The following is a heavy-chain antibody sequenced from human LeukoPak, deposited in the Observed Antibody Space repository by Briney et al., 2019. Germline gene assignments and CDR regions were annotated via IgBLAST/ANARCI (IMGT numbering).Heavy chain of an antibody. CDR3: ARQYLGESNVVVPAAIHY. J-gene: IGHJ4*02. D-gene: IGHD2-2*02. Sequence: TSETLSLTCTVSGGSISSYYWSWLGQTGGKGLEGIGHIYYRGSSDYNPSLKRRVTISVDRTQNQFSLKLDSVPAADPAEYYCARQYLGESNVVVPAAIHYWGQGTLVTVS. CDR1: GGSISSYY. CDR2: IYYRGSS. V-gene: IGHV4-59*08.